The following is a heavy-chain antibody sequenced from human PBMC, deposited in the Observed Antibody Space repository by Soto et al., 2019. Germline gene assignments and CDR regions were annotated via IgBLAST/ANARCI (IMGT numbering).Heavy chain of an antibody. CDR1: GFTFSSYW. CDR2: INSDGSST. CDR3: ARALTYYYDSSGYSLDY. J-gene: IGHJ4*02. V-gene: IGHV3-74*01. Sequence: GGSLRLSCAASGFTFSSYWMHWVRQAQGKGLVWVSRINSDGSSTSYADSVKGRFTISRDNAKNTLYLQMNSLRAEDTAVYYCARALTYYYDSSGYSLDYWGQGTLVTVSS. D-gene: IGHD3-22*01.